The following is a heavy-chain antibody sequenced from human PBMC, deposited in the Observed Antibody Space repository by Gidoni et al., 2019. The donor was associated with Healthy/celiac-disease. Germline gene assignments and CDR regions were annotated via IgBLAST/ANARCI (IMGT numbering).Heavy chain of an antibody. Sequence: QVQLVESGGGVVQPGRSLRLSCAASGFTFSSYGMHWVRQAPGKGLEWVAVIWYDGSNKYYADSVKGRFTISRDNSKNTLYLQMNSLRAEDTAVYYCARDYLSSAATARLDYWGQGTLVTVSS. D-gene: IGHD2-15*01. CDR2: IWYDGSNK. CDR1: GFTFSSYG. CDR3: ARDYLSSAATARLDY. J-gene: IGHJ4*02. V-gene: IGHV3-33*01.